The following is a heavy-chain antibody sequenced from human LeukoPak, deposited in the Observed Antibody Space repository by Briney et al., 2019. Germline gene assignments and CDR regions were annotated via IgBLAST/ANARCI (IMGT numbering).Heavy chain of an antibody. D-gene: IGHD1-26*01. J-gene: IGHJ4*02. V-gene: IGHV4-61*05. CDR2: IYYSGST. CDR3: ARVTVGAITH. CDR1: GGSISSSSYY. Sequence: SETLSLTCTVSGGSISSSSYYWGWIRQPPGKGLEWIGYIYYSGSTNYNPSLKSRVTISVDTSKNQFSLKLSSVTAADTAVYYCARVTVGAITHWGQGTLVTVSS.